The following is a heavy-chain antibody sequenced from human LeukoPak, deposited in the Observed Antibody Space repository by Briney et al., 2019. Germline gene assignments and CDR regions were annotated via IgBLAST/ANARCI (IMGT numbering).Heavy chain of an antibody. CDR1: GGSISSYY. V-gene: IGHV4-59*08. CDR3: VASTGYDAFDI. Sequence: SETLSLTCTVSGGSISSYYWSWIRQPPGKGLGWIGYIYYSGSTNYNPSLKSRVTISVDTSKNQFSLRLSSVTAADTAVYYCVASTGYDAFDIWGQGTMVTVSS. CDR2: IYYSGST. D-gene: IGHD3-9*01. J-gene: IGHJ3*02.